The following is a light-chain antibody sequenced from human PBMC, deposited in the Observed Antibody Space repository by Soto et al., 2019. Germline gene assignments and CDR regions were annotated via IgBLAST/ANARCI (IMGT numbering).Light chain of an antibody. CDR1: SSDVGAYNY. V-gene: IGLV2-14*01. CDR2: EVS. Sequence: QSALTQPASVSGSPGQSITISCTGSSSDVGAYNYVSWYQQHPGKAPKLMIYEVSNRPLGVSDRFSGSKPGNTASLTISWLQADDEPYYYCPSSTSSSTLIFGRGTKLTV. J-gene: IGLJ2*01. CDR3: PSSTSSSTLI.